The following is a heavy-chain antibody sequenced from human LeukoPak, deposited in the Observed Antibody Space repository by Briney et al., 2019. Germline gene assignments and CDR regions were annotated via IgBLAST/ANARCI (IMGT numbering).Heavy chain of an antibody. CDR1: GFTFSDYA. CDR3: VRSHITFYHLQYSFGF. CDR2: LSVNGDST. V-gene: IGHV3-23*01. D-gene: IGHD3-16*01. J-gene: IGHJ4*02. Sequence: GGSLSLSCAASGFTFSDYAMSWVRQAPGKGLEWVSGLSVNGDSTFYADSVRGRFTIARDNSRATLSLQLHSLRVEDTAAYYCVRSHITFYHLQYSFGFWGRETQVMVSS.